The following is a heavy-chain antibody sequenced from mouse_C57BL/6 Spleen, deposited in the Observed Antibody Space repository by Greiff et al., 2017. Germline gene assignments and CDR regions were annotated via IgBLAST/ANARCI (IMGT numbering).Heavy chain of an antibody. J-gene: IGHJ1*03. D-gene: IGHD1-1*01. V-gene: IGHV1-80*01. CDR2: IYPGDGDT. Sequence: QVHVKQSGAELVKPGASVKISCKASGYAFSSYWMNWVKQRPGKGLEWIGQIYPGDGDTNYNGKFKGKATLTADNSSSTAYWQRSSLTSEDSAVYVCARGSNYYGSSHWYFDVWGTGTTVTGAS. CDR1: GYAFSSYW. CDR3: ARGSNYYGSSHWYFDV.